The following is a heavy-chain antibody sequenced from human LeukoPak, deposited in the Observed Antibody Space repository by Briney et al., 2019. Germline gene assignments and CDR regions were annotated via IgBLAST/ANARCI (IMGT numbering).Heavy chain of an antibody. CDR1: GGSLSSYY. V-gene: IGHV4-59*01. D-gene: IGHD6-19*01. CDR3: ARDSSSGWFDY. J-gene: IGHJ4*02. CDR2: IYYSGST. Sequence: PSETLSLTCTVSGGSLSSYYWSWIRQPPGKGLEWIGYIYYSGSTNYNPSLKTRVTISVDTSKNQFSLKLSSVTAADTAVYYCARDSSSGWFDYWGQGTLVTVSS.